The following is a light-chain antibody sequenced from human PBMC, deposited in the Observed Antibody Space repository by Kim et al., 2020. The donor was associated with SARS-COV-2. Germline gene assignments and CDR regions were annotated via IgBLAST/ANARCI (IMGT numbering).Light chain of an antibody. Sequence: DIQMTQSPSTLSASIGDRVTITCRASQSVNSWLAWYQQKPGKAPKLLTYGPSNLQSAVSSRFSGSGSGTEFTLTISSLQADDFATYYCQEYKGTFGQGTKVEIK. CDR3: QEYKGT. CDR2: GPS. J-gene: IGKJ1*01. CDR1: QSVNSW. V-gene: IGKV1-5*03.